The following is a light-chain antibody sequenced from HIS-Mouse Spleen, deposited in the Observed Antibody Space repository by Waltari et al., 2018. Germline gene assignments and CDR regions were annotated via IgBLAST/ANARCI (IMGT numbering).Light chain of an antibody. CDR1: QSISSY. J-gene: IGKJ4*01. CDR3: QQSYSTPGLT. CDR2: AAS. Sequence: DIQMTQSPSSLSASVGDRVTITCRASQSISSYLNWYQQKPGKDPKLLIYAASSLQSGVPSRFSGSGSGTDFTLTISSLQPEDFATYYCQQSYSTPGLTFGGGTKVEIK. V-gene: IGKV1-39*01.